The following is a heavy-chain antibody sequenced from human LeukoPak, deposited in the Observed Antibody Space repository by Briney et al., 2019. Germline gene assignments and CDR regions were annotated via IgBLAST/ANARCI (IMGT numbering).Heavy chain of an antibody. V-gene: IGHV1-2*02. Sequence: ASVTVSCKASGYSFSDNYMQWLRQAPGQGFEWMGWISPGGTKYAYKFQGRITLTRDTSTSTAYIELTSLRYDDTAVYYCAKDCGLAGTRDIWGPGTLVTVS. J-gene: IGHJ4*02. D-gene: IGHD2-21*01. CDR1: GYSFSDNY. CDR2: ISPGGT. CDR3: AKDCGLAGTRDI.